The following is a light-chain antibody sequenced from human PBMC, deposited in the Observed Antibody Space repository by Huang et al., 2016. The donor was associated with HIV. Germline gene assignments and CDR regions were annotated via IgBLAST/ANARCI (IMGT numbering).Light chain of an antibody. J-gene: IGKJ5*01. CDR2: CAS. Sequence: DIQLTQSPSSLSASVGDRVTITCRASQDVNNFLAWYQKTSGKAPKLLIYCASSLQSGVPSRFSGSGSGTDFTLTISDLQPEDFGTYYCQHFKNYPITFGQGTRLEI. CDR3: QHFKNYPIT. V-gene: IGKV1-9*01. CDR1: QDVNNF.